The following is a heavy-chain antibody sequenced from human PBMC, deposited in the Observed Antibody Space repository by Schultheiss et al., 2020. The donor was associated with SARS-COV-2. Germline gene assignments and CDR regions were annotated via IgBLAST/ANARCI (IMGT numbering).Heavy chain of an antibody. Sequence: GGSLRLSCTGSGFSLGDYAVSWFRQAPGKALEWVGFIRSKGHGGTTEDAASVRGRFSISRDDSKSIAYLQMNSLKNEDTAVYYCSRVIEGTRGRFEALDIWGQGTMVTVSS. CDR3: SRVIEGTRGRFEALDI. D-gene: IGHD1-26*01. J-gene: IGHJ3*02. CDR1: GFSLGDYA. V-gene: IGHV3-49*03. CDR2: IRSKGHGGTT.